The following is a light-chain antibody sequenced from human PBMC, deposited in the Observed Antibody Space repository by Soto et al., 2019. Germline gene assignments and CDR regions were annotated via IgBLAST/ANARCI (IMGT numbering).Light chain of an antibody. CDR1: QSISSW. Sequence: IHLTQSPSSLSASVGYRFTITCRASQSISSWLAWYQQKPGKAPKLLIYKASTLKSGVPSRFRGSGSGTEFTLTISSLQPDDFAPYYCQHYNSYSEAFGQGTKVDIK. V-gene: IGKV1-5*03. J-gene: IGKJ1*01. CDR3: QHYNSYSEA. CDR2: KAS.